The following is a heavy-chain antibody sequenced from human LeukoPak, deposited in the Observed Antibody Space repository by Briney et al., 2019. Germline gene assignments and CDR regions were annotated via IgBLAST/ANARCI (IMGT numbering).Heavy chain of an antibody. CDR2: IYYSGST. CDR1: GGSISSYY. D-gene: IGHD6-19*01. V-gene: IGHV4-59*08. Sequence: PSETLSLTCTVSGGSISSYYWSWIRQPPGKGLEWIGYIYYSGSTNYNPSLKSRVTISVDTSNNQFSLKLSSVTAADTAVYYCARRGQWLVPRAFDIWGQGTMVTVSS. CDR3: ARRGQWLVPRAFDI. J-gene: IGHJ3*02.